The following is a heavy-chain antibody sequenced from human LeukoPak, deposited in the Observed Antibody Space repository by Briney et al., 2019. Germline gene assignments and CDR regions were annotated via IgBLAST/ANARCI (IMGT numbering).Heavy chain of an antibody. V-gene: IGHV4-34*01. CDR3: ARAVTMIVVDNFDY. D-gene: IGHD3-22*01. Sequence: PSETLSLTCAVYGGSFSGYYWSWIRQPPGKGLEWIGEINHSGSTNYNPSLKSRVTIPVDTSKNQFSLKLSSVTAADTAVYYCARAVTMIVVDNFDYWGQGTLVTVSS. J-gene: IGHJ4*02. CDR1: GGSFSGYY. CDR2: INHSGST.